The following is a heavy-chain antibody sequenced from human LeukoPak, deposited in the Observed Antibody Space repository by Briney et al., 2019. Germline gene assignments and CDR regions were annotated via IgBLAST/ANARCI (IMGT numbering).Heavy chain of an antibody. J-gene: IGHJ4*02. D-gene: IGHD6-13*01. CDR2: MNPNSGNT. CDR3: ARGPTYSSSLIDY. Sequence: ASVKVSCKASGYTFTSYDINWVRQATGQGLEWMGWMNPNSGNTDYAQKFQGRVTITRNTSISTAYMELSSLRSEDTAVYYCARGPTYSSSLIDYWGQGTLVTVSS. CDR1: GYTFTSYD. V-gene: IGHV1-8*03.